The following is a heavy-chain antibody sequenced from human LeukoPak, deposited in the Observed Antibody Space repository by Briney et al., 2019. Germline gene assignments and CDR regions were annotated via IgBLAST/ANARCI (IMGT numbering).Heavy chain of an antibody. CDR3: ARDRGVIPARQHYHYYYMDV. CDR2: IIPIFGTA. J-gene: IGHJ6*03. D-gene: IGHD2-2*01. Sequence: GASVKVSCKASGGTFSSYAISWVRQAPGQGLEWMGGIIPIFGTANYAQKFQGRVTITTDESTSTAYMELSSLRSEDTAVYYCARDRGVIPARQHYHYYYMDVWGKGTTVTVSS. CDR1: GGTFSSYA. V-gene: IGHV1-69*05.